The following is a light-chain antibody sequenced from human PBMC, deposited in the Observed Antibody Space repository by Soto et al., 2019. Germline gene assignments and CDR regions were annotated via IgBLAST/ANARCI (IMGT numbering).Light chain of an antibody. CDR1: SSNIGAGYD. V-gene: IGLV1-40*01. CDR3: QSYDSSLKNSV. Sequence: QSVLTQSPPVSGAPGQRVPISFTGSSSNIGAGYDVHWYQQFPGTAPKLLIYANTNRPSGVPDRFSGSKSGTSASLAITGLQPEDEADYYCQSYDSSLKNSVFGGWTKLTVL. CDR2: ANT. J-gene: IGLJ3*02.